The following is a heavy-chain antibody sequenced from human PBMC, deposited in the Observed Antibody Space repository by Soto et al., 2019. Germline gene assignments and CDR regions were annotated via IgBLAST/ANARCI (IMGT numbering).Heavy chain of an antibody. D-gene: IGHD2-15*01. J-gene: IGHJ4*02. CDR3: AKDRGGRGNEIDQ. Sequence: GGSLRLSCAASGFTFSSSAMSWVRQAPGKGLEWVSTISPSGDKTYQGDSAKGRFTISRDNSKNTLYPRMNSLRGDDTAVYYCAKDRGGRGNEIDQWGQGALVTVSS. CDR1: GFTFSSSA. CDR2: ISPSGDKT. V-gene: IGHV3-23*01.